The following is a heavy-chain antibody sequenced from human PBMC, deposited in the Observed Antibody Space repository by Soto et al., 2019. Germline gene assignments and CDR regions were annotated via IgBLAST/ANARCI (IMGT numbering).Heavy chain of an antibody. V-gene: IGHV3-33*01. CDR2: IWYDGSNK. Sequence: QVQLVESGGGVVQPGRSLRLSCAASGFTFNNYGMHWVRQAPGKGLEGVAIIWYDGSNKYYADSVKGRFTISRDNSKNTLYLQMNSLRAEDTAVYYCAGSGSYRWFDYWGQGTLVTVSS. J-gene: IGHJ4*02. D-gene: IGHD3-10*01. CDR1: GFTFNNYG. CDR3: AGSGSYRWFDY.